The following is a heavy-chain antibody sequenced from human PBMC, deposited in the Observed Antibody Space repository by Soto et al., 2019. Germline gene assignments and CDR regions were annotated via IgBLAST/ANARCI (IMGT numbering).Heavy chain of an antibody. CDR1: GFTFSSYA. Sequence: GSLRLSCAASGFTFSSYAMNWVRQAPGKGLEWVSAISNSGGNTYYADSVKGRFTISRDNSKNTLYLQMNGLRTEDTAIYYCAKSGSHSYFDYWGQGTLVTVSS. CDR2: ISNSGGNT. V-gene: IGHV3-23*01. CDR3: AKSGSHSYFDY. J-gene: IGHJ4*02. D-gene: IGHD1-26*01.